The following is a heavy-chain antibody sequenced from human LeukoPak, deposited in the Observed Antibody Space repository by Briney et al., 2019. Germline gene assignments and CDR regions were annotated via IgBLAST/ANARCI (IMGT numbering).Heavy chain of an antibody. CDR2: IRYDGSNK. V-gene: IGHV3-30*02. CDR1: GITFSASG. Sequence: GGSLRLSCAASGITFSASGIHWVRQAPGKGLEWVTFIRYDGSNKYYADSVKGRFTISRDNAKNSLYLQMNSLRAEDTAVYYCARVDHPFGVGNFDYWGQGTLVTVSS. D-gene: IGHD3-3*01. J-gene: IGHJ4*02. CDR3: ARVDHPFGVGNFDY.